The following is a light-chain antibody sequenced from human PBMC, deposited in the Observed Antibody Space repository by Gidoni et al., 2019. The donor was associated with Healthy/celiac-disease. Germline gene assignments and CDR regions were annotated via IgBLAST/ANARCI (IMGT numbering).Light chain of an antibody. J-gene: IGKJ4*01. CDR2: AAS. Sequence: DIQMPQSPSSLSSSVGDRVTITCRASQSISSYLYWYQQKPGKAPKLLIYAASSLQSGVPSRFSGSGSGTDFTLTISSLQPEDFATDYCQQSYSTVLTFGGGTKVEIK. CDR3: QQSYSTVLT. CDR1: QSISSY. V-gene: IGKV1-39*01.